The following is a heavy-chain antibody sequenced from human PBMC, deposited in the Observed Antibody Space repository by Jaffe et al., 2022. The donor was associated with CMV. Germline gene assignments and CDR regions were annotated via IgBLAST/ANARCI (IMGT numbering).Heavy chain of an antibody. Sequence: QVQLQQWGAGLLKPSETLSLTCAVYGGSFSGYYWSWIRQPPGKGLEWIGEINHSGSTNYNPSLKSRVTISVDTSKNQFSLKLSSVTAADTAVYYCARGRWGAAAWFDPWGQGTLVTVSS. CDR1: GGSFSGYY. CDR3: ARGRWGAAAWFDP. D-gene: IGHD6-13*01. V-gene: IGHV4-34*01. CDR2: INHSGST. J-gene: IGHJ5*02.